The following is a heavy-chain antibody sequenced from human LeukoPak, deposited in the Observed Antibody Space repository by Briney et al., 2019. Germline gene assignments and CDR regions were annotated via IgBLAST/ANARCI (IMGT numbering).Heavy chain of an antibody. Sequence: ASVRVSCKASGYTFNKYGISWLRQAPGQGLEWMGWMNPNSGNTGYAQKFQGRVTMTRNTSISTAYMELSSLRSEDTAVYYCARAQYSSSSPGLDYYYGMDVWGQGTTVTVSS. D-gene: IGHD6-6*01. CDR3: ARAQYSSSSPGLDYYYGMDV. CDR1: GYTFNKYG. J-gene: IGHJ6*02. V-gene: IGHV1-8*01. CDR2: MNPNSGNT.